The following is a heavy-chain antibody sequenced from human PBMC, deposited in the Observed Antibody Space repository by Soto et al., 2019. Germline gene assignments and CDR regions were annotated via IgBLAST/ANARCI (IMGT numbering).Heavy chain of an antibody. CDR2: IWYDGSNK. CDR3: AKDLLMAIAASMDV. D-gene: IGHD6-6*01. V-gene: IGHV3-33*06. CDR1: GFTFSSYG. J-gene: IGHJ6*02. Sequence: GGSLRLSCAASGFTFSSYGMHWVRQAPGKGLEGVAVIWYDGSNKYYADSVKGRFTISRDNSKNTLYLQMDSLRAEDTAIYYCAKDLLMAIAASMDVWHQGTTATVSS.